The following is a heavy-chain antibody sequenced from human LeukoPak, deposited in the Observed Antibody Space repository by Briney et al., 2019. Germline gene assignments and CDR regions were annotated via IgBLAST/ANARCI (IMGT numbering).Heavy chain of an antibody. V-gene: IGHV3-11*04. J-gene: IGHJ3*02. CDR1: GFTFSDYY. CDR2: ISSSGSTI. Sequence: PGGSLRLSCAASGFTFSDYYMSWIRQAPGKGLEWVSYISSSGSTIYYADSVKGRFTISRDNSKNTLYLQMNSLRAEDTAVYYCARDQNQLLIKDAFDIWGQGTMVTVSS. CDR3: ARDQNQLLIKDAFDI. D-gene: IGHD2-2*01.